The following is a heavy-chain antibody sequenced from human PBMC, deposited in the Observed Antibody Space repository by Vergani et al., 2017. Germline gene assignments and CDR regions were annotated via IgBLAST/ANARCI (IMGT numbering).Heavy chain of an antibody. J-gene: IGHJ4*02. Sequence: QMQLVQSGPEVKKPGTSVKVSCKASGFTFTSSAMQWVRQARGQRLEWIGWIVVGSGNTNYAQKFQERVTITRDMSTSTAYMELSSLRSEDTAVYYCARVKGNMVRGVLLGAFDYWGQGTLVTVSS. CDR3: ARVKGNMVRGVLLGAFDY. V-gene: IGHV1-58*02. CDR1: GFTFTSSA. CDR2: IVVGSGNT. D-gene: IGHD3-10*01.